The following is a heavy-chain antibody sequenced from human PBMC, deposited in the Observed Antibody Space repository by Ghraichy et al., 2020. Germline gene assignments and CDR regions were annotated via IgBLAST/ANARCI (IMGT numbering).Heavy chain of an antibody. CDR2: INHSGST. CDR1: GGSFSGYY. J-gene: IGHJ4*02. CDR3: ARGQSGSYFRAYYFDF. D-gene: IGHD1-26*01. V-gene: IGHV4-34*01. Sequence: LNISCAVYGGSFSGYYWSWIHQPPGKGLEWIGEINHSGSTNYNPSLKSRVTISVDTSRNQFSLNLSSLTAADTAVYYCARGQSGSYFRAYYFDFWAQGALVTVSS.